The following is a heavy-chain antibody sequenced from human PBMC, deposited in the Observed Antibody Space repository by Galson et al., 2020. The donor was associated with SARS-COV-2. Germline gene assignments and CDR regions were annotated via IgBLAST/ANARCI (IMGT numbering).Heavy chain of an antibody. CDR1: GYTFTDRY. Sequence: GGPLRLSCPAPGYTFTDRYADWVAQAPGKGLEWVGRSANQANSYTTYYAASVRGRFTISRADSKNSRYLEMNSLKTEDTAVYFCATLTDPWGQGTLVTVSS. CDR2: SANQANSYTT. CDR3: ATLTDP. V-gene: IGHV3-72*01. J-gene: IGHJ5*02.